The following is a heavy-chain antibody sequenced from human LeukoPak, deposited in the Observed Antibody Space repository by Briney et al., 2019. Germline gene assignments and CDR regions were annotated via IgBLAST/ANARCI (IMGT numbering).Heavy chain of an antibody. CDR3: ARDGYCSSTSCYLFDH. D-gene: IGHD2-2*03. CDR1: GFTFRSYS. V-gene: IGHV3-21*01. CDR2: ISSSSSSI. Sequence: EGSLRLSCAASGFTFRSYSMNWVRQAPGKGLEWVSSISSSSSSIYYADSVKGRFTISRDNAKNSLYLQMNSLRAEDTAVYYCARDGYCSSTSCYLFDHWGQGTLVTVSS. J-gene: IGHJ4*02.